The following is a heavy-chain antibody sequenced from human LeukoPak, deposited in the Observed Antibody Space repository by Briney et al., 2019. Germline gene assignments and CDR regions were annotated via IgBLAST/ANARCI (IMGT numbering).Heavy chain of an antibody. CDR1: GYSFTTHG. D-gene: IGHD1-1*01. CDR3: ARARVTTYRPTDAFDI. J-gene: IGHJ3*02. Sequence: ASVKVSCKASGYSFTTHGVTWVRQAPGQGLKWMGWISTYNGDTKYAQNLQGRVTMTTETSTSTAYMDLRSLTSDDTGVYYCARARVTTYRPTDAFDIWGQGTMVTVSS. CDR2: ISTYNGDT. V-gene: IGHV1-18*01.